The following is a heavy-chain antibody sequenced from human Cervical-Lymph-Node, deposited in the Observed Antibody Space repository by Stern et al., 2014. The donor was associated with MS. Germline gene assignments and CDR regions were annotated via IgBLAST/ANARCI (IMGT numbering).Heavy chain of an antibody. V-gene: IGHV1-18*04. CDR2: ITFDNGNT. CDR3: ARDVVVAATPNYYYYGMDV. J-gene: IGHJ6*02. D-gene: IGHD2-15*01. CDR1: GYTFIDYG. Sequence: VQLLESGGEVKKPGASVKVSCKASGYTFIDYGISWVRQAPGQGLEWMGWITFDNGNTHNAQKFQGRVTLTTDTSTSTAYMELRSLRSDDTAVYYCARDVVVAATPNYYYYGMDVWGQGTTVTVSS.